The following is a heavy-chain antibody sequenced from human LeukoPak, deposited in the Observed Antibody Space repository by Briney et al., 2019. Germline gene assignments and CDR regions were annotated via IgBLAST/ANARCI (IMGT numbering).Heavy chain of an antibody. Sequence: GGSLRLSCAASGFTFSSYGMHWVRQAPGKGLDWVAFIRYDGNNKLYADSVKGRFTISRDNAKNSLYLQMDSLRVEDTAEYYCARDPYSGNYGAYYYYYMDVWGKGTTVTVSS. CDR2: IRYDGNNK. V-gene: IGHV3-30*02. D-gene: IGHD1-26*01. CDR3: ARDPYSGNYGAYYYYYMDV. J-gene: IGHJ6*03. CDR1: GFTFSSYG.